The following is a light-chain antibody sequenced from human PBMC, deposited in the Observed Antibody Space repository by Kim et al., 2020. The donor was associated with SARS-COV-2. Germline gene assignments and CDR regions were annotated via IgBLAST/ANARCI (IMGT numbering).Light chain of an antibody. CDR3: QQYETYFPT. Sequence: DIQMTQSPSTPSAFVGDRVTFTCRASQSISNRLAWYQQKPGIAPKFLIYDASILKSGVPSRFSGSGSGTEFTLTISSLQPDDVATYYCQQYETYFPTFGQGTKVDIK. J-gene: IGKJ1*01. CDR2: DAS. CDR1: QSISNR. V-gene: IGKV1-5*01.